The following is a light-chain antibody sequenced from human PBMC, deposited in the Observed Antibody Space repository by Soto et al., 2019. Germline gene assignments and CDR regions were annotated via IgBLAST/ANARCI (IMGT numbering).Light chain of an antibody. CDR3: QQYDSFSVT. CDR1: QSISSW. J-gene: IGKJ1*01. CDR2: DAS. V-gene: IGKV1-5*01. Sequence: DIQMPQSPSTLSASVGDRVTITCRASQSISSWLAWYQQKPGKAPKLLIYDASSLESGVPSRFSGSGSGTEFTLTISSLQPEDFATYYCQQYDSFSVTFGQGTKVDIK.